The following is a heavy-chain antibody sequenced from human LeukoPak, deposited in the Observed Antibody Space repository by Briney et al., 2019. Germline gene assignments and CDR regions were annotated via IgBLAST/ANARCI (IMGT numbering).Heavy chain of an antibody. Sequence: GGSLRLSCAVSGFAVSSYWMNWVRQAPGKGLEWVAHINPDGRDTYYVDSVKGRFTISRDNAQNSMYLQMNSLRVEDTAVYYCTSWGDTTAEYFQRWGQGTLVTVSS. J-gene: IGHJ1*01. V-gene: IGHV3-7*01. D-gene: IGHD2-21*02. CDR1: GFAVSSYW. CDR3: TSWGDTTAEYFQR. CDR2: INPDGRDT.